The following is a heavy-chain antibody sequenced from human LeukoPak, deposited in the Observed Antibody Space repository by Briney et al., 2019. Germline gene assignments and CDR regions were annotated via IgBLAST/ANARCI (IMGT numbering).Heavy chain of an antibody. D-gene: IGHD5-18*01. V-gene: IGHV1-24*01. CDR3: AAGRPYSLLDY. Sequence: ASGKVSCTVSGSSLTELSLYWVRQAPGKGLEWMGGFDVIDAKTFYAQKFQGRVTMTEDSSTDTAYMELSSLRSDDTAFYYCAAGRPYSLLDYWGQGTLLTVSS. CDR2: FDVIDAKT. J-gene: IGHJ4*02. CDR1: GSSLTELS.